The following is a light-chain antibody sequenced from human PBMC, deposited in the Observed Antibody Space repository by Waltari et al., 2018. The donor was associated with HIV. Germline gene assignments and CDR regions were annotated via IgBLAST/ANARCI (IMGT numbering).Light chain of an antibody. CDR1: TSNIGTNV. J-gene: IGLJ2*01. CDR2: RTP. V-gene: IGLV1-44*01. CDR3: AAWDDTVNSQVI. Sequence: QSALTQPPSVSGTPGKRVSISCSGSTSNIGTNVVNWYHHPPGKPPKLLLVRTPRGPAGVPDRFSGSRSGTSASLAISGLQFDDEADYYCAAWDDTVNSQVIFGGGTKVTVL.